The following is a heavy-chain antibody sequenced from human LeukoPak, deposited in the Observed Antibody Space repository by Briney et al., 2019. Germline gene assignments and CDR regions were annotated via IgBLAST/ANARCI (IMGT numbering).Heavy chain of an antibody. CDR2: ISWNSGSI. Sequence: GGSLRLSCAASGFTFDDYAMHWVRQAPGKGLEWVSGISWNSGSIGYADSVKGRFTISRDNAKNSLYLQMNSLRAEDTAVYYCAKVLLSRFDPWGQGTLVTVSS. J-gene: IGHJ5*02. CDR1: GFTFDDYA. V-gene: IGHV3-9*01. CDR3: AKVLLSRFDP.